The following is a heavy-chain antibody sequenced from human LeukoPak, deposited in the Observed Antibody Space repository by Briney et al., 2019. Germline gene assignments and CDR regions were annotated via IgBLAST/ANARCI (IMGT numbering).Heavy chain of an antibody. CDR3: ARDLQLWTTRDTRGGAQVGY. D-gene: IGHD5-18*01. V-gene: IGHV4-30-2*01. Sequence: PSQTLSLTCAVSGGSISSGGYSWSWFRQPPGKGLGWLGYTYHSGSTYYNPSLKSRVTISVDRSKNQFSLKLSSVTAADTAVYYCARDLQLWTTRDTRGGAQVGYWGQGTLVTVSS. CDR2: TYHSGST. J-gene: IGHJ4*02. CDR1: GGSISSGGYS.